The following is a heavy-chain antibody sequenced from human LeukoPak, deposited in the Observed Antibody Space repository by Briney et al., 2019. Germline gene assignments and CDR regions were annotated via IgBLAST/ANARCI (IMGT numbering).Heavy chain of an antibody. J-gene: IGHJ4*02. CDR1: GYTFTKCDD. CDR2: INPSDGTT. CDR3: ARGRTDMDFTY. V-gene: IGHV1-46*01. Sequence: ASVKVSCKASGYTFTKCDDMHWVRQAPGQGLEWMGIINPSDGTTFYAQKFQGRVTMTRDTSTNTVYMELSSLRSEDTAVFYCARGRTDMDFTYWGQGSLVTVSS.